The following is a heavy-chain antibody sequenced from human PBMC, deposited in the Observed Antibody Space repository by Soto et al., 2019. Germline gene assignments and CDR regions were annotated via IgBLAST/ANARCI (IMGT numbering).Heavy chain of an antibody. J-gene: IGHJ4*02. Sequence: GGSLRLSCAASGFTFSSYAMHWVRQAPGEGLEYVSGITSDGDSTYHADSVKGRFTISRDNSKNTLYLQMSSLRLEDTAIYYCVKGNQLLRYYFEFWGQGTLVTVSS. D-gene: IGHD2-15*01. V-gene: IGHV3-64D*06. CDR2: ITSDGDST. CDR1: GFTFSSYA. CDR3: VKGNQLLRYYFEF.